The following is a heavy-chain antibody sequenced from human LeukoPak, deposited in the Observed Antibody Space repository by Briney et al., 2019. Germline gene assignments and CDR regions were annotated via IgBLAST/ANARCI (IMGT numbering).Heavy chain of an antibody. CDR3: ARDGLSGSPDGFDI. J-gene: IGHJ3*02. Sequence: GGSLRLSCAASGFSFGSYTMHWVRQAPGKGLEWVALVTYDGVNKYYADSVKGRFTASKDNSKNMLFLQMNSLRAEDTAVYYCARDGLSGSPDGFDIWGQGTMVTVSS. CDR1: GFSFGSYT. V-gene: IGHV3-30*04. CDR2: VTYDGVNK. D-gene: IGHD1-26*01.